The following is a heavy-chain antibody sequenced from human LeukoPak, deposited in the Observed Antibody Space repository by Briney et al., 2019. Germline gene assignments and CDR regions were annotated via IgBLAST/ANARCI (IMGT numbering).Heavy chain of an antibody. CDR2: ISWNSGSI. D-gene: IGHD2-2*01. V-gene: IGHV3-9*01. J-gene: IGHJ6*03. CDR1: GFTFDDYA. CDR3: ARISRREVVHYYYMDV. Sequence: GGSLRLSCAASGFTFDDYAMHWVRYAPGKGLEWVSGISWNSGSIGYADSVKGRFTISRDNSKNTLYLQMNSLRAEDTAVYYCARISRREVVHYYYMDVWGKGTTVTVSS.